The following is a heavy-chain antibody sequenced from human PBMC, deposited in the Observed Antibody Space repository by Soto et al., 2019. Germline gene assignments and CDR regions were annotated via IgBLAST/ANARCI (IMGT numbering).Heavy chain of an antibody. V-gene: IGHV1-3*04. D-gene: IGHD2-21*01. J-gene: IGHJ4*02. CDR2: INTGNGDT. CDR1: AYTFTSSL. CDR3: ASGNCGYVCYHDY. Sequence: ASVKVSCKPSAYTFTSSLIYWVRQAPGQRLEWMGWINTGNGDTKYSQKFQGRVTITRDTSASTAYMELSSLTSEDTAVYYCASGNCGYVCYHDYWGQGTLVTVSS.